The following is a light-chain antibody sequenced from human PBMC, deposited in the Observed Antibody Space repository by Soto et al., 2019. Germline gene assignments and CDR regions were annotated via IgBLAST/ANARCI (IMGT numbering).Light chain of an antibody. CDR2: LNSDGRH. Sequence: QLVLTQSPSSSASLGASVKLTCTRSSGHSSYAIAWHQQQPEKGPRYLMKLNSDGRHSKGDGIPDRFSGSSSGAERYLTISSLQSEDEADYYCQTWGTGFWVFGGGTKLTVL. J-gene: IGLJ3*02. CDR3: QTWGTGFWV. V-gene: IGLV4-69*01. CDR1: SGHSSYA.